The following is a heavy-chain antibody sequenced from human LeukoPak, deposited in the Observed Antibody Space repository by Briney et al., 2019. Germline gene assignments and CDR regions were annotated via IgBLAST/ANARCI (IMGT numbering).Heavy chain of an antibody. D-gene: IGHD6-19*01. V-gene: IGHV4-38-2*02. J-gene: IGHJ4*02. CDR2: IYHRRSP. CDR1: GYSISSGYY. Sequence: ASETLSLTCTVSGYSISSGYYWGWRRQHPGEEVEWRGSIYHRRSPYYNPSLKPRLTISVDTPNNHSSLPLSSVTAADTAVYYCARGGDSGWYFVLDYWGQGTLVTVSS. CDR3: ARGGDSGWYFVLDY.